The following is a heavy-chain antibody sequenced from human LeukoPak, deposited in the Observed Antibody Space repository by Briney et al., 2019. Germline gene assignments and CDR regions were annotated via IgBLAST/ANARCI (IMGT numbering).Heavy chain of an antibody. V-gene: IGHV3-7*01. CDR3: AIGRGYSNFDY. J-gene: IGHJ4*02. Sequence: GGSLRLSCAASGFTFSRYWMSWVRQAPGKGLEWVANMNEDGSEKNYVDSVKGRFTISRDNAQDSLYLQMNSLRAEDTAVYYCAIGRGYSNFDYWGQGTLLTVSS. CDR1: GFTFSRYW. CDR2: MNEDGSEK. D-gene: IGHD4-11*01.